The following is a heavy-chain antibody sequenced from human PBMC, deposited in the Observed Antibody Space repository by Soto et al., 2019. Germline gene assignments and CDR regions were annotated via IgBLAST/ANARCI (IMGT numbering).Heavy chain of an antibody. CDR3: ARDMSAYCGGAY. J-gene: IGHJ4*01. V-gene: IGHV3-33*01. CDR1: GFTFSSYG. CDR2: IWYDGSNK. D-gene: IGHD2-21*01. Sequence: PGGSLRLSCAAPGFTFSSYGMHWVRQAPGKGLEWVAVIWYDGSNKYYADSVKGRFTISRDNSKNTLYLQMNSLRAEDTAVYYCARDMSAYCGGAYWGHGTLVTVSS.